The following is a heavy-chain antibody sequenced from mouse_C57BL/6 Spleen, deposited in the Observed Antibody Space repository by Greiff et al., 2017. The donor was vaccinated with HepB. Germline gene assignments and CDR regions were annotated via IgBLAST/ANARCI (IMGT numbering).Heavy chain of an antibody. V-gene: IGHV14-2*01. CDR1: GFNIKDYY. CDR2: IDPEDGET. Sequence: VQLQQSGAELVKPGASVKLSCTASGFNIKDYYMHWVKQRTEQGLEWIGRIDPEDGETKYAPKFPGKATITADTSSNTAYLQLSSLTSEDTAVYYCARNYGSADYWGQGTTLTVAS. J-gene: IGHJ2*01. CDR3: ARNYGSADY. D-gene: IGHD1-1*01.